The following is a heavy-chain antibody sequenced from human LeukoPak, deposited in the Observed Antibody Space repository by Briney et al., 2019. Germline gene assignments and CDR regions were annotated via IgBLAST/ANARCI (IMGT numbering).Heavy chain of an antibody. CDR3: ARRLRGSGSSYYFDY. J-gene: IGHJ4*02. CDR1: GYSFTSYW. V-gene: IGHV5-51*01. CDR2: IYPGDSEI. Sequence: GESLKISCKGSGYSFTSYWIGWVRKMPGKGLEWMGIIYPGDSEIRNSPSFQGQVTISADKSISTAYLQWSSLKASDTAMYYCARRLRGSGSSYYFDYWGQGTLVTVSS. D-gene: IGHD3-10*01.